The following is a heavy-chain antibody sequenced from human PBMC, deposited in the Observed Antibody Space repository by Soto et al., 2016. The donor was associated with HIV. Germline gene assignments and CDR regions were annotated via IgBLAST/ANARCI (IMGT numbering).Heavy chain of an antibody. CDR1: GGSINSGSYY. V-gene: IGHV4-61*02. D-gene: IGHD4-17*01. CDR3: AREDYGDVRGPFSGRR. CDR2: VYIYENT. Sequence: QVQLQESGPGLVKPSQTLSLTCTVSGGSINSGSYYWNWMRQPAGKGLEWIGRVYIYENTEYNPSLKXRVTISVDTLKNEFSLKVTSVTAADTAVYYCAREDYGDVRGPFSGRRGDKGTTVTVSS. J-gene: IGHJ6*04.